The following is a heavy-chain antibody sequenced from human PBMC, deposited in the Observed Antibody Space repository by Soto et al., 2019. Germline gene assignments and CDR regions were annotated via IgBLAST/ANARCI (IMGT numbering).Heavy chain of an antibody. D-gene: IGHD3-3*01. CDR2: TYYRSKWYN. J-gene: IGHJ6*03. Sequence: SQTLPLTCAISGDSVSSNSAAWNWIRQSPSRGLEWLGRTYYRSKWYNDYAVSVKSRITINPDTSKNQFSLQLNSVTPEDTAVYYCARSLIMIFEVTAKGYFYYLAVCGKLTT. CDR1: GDSVSSNSAA. V-gene: IGHV6-1*01. CDR3: ARSLIMIFEVTAKGYFYYLAV.